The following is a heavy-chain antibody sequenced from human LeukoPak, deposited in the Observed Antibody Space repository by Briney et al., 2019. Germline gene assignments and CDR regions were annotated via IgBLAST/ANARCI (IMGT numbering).Heavy chain of an antibody. Sequence: TGGSLRLSCAASGFTFSSFAMSWVRQAPGKGLEWVSAISGSGGTVYYADSVKGRFTISRDNAKNSLYLQMNSLRAEDTAVYYCAGKAWLSNDYWGQGTLVTVSS. V-gene: IGHV3-23*01. CDR3: AGKAWLSNDY. D-gene: IGHD3-22*01. J-gene: IGHJ4*02. CDR1: GFTFSSFA. CDR2: ISGSGGTV.